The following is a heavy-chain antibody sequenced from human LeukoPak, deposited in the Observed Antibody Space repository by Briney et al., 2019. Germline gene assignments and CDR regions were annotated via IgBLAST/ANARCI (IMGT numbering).Heavy chain of an antibody. V-gene: IGHV1-18*01. CDR2: ISTYNGNT. J-gene: IGHJ4*02. Sequence: ASVKVSCKASGYMFTNYGISWVRQAPGQGLEWMGWISTYNGNTVYAQKLQGRVTLTRDTSTSTAYMDLRSLRFDDTAVYYWARVLGYCGADCYPNDYWGQGTLVTVSS. D-gene: IGHD2-21*02. CDR1: GYMFTNYG. CDR3: ARVLGYCGADCYPNDY.